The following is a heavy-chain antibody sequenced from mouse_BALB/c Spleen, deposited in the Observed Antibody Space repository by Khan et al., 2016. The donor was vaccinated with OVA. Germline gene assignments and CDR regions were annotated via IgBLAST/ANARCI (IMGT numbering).Heavy chain of an antibody. CDR1: GYSFITYW. CDR3: ARRERNGIFVY. CDR2: IDPSTGYT. D-gene: IGHD2-1*01. V-gene: IGHV1-7*01. J-gene: IGHJ3*01. Sequence: QVQLQQSGAELAKPGASLKMSCTASGYSFITYWIHWVKQRPGQGLEWIGYIDPSTGYTEYNQKFKDKATLTADKSSSTAYMQLTSLTSEDSAVDDCARRERNGIFVYWGQGTLVTVSA.